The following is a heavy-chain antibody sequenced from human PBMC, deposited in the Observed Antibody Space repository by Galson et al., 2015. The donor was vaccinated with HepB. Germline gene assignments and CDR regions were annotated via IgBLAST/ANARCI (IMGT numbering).Heavy chain of an antibody. CDR3: AREVRYFDWLFYSCFDY. J-gene: IGHJ4*02. Sequence: SVQVSCKASGYTFARHAIHWVRQAPGQSLEWMGWINVDNGNTKYSQKFQGRVTITRDTSASTVYMELGSLRSEDTAFYYCAREVRYFDWLFYSCFDYWGQGTLVTVSS. CDR2: INVDNGNT. V-gene: IGHV1-3*01. D-gene: IGHD3-9*01. CDR1: GYTFARHA.